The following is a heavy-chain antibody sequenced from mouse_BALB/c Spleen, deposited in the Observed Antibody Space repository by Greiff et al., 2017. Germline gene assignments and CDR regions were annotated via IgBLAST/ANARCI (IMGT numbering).Heavy chain of an antibody. D-gene: IGHD1-1*01. V-gene: IGHV1-67*01. Sequence: QVQLQQSGAELVRPGVSVKISCKGSGYTFTDYAMHWVKQSHAKSLEWIGVISTYYGDSSYNQKFKGKATMTVDKSSSTAYMELARLTSEVSAIYYRVREDYYGSRHGAYWGQGTLVTVSA. J-gene: IGHJ3*01. CDR1: GYTFTDYA. CDR3: VREDYYGSRHGAY. CDR2: ISTYYGDS.